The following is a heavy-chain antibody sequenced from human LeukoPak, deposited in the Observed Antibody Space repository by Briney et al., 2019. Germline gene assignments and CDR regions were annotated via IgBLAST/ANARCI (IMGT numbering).Heavy chain of an antibody. CDR1: GFTFSNYA. CDR2: ISNDGSNK. J-gene: IGHJ4*02. V-gene: IGHV3-30-3*01. D-gene: IGHD2-2*01. Sequence: GGSLRLSCAASGFTFSNYAMHWVRQAPGKGLEGVAVISNDGSNKYYVDSVKGRFTISRDNSKKTLYLQMNSLRAEDTAVYYCARGEYCSSTTCLGYFTYWGQGTQVTVSS. CDR3: ARGEYCSSTTCLGYFTY.